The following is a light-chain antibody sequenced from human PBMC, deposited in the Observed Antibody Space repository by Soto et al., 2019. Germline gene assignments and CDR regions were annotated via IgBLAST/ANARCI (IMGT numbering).Light chain of an antibody. CDR3: QKYYNYPLN. CDR2: DAS. Sequence: AIRMTHSPSSFSASTVYIVTITFRASQGLGSALAWYQQKPGKAPNVLIYDASTLQSGVPSRFSGSGSGTDFTLTISSLQSEDFATYYCQKYYNYPLNFGGGTKVDIK. V-gene: IGKV1-8*01. CDR1: QGLGSA. J-gene: IGKJ4*01.